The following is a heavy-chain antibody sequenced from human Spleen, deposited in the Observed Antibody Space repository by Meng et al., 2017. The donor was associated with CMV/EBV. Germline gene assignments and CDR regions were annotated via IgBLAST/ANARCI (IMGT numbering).Heavy chain of an antibody. CDR3: ARDLTMRWKLLGY. D-gene: IGHD1-26*01. V-gene: IGHV1-18*01. CDR1: GYTFTTYD. Sequence: GESLKISCKASGYTFTTYDITWVRQAPGQGLEWMGWISAYNGNTNYAQKLQDRVTMTTDTSTSTAYMELRSLRSDDTAVYYCARDLTMRWKLLGYWGQGTLVTVSS. CDR2: ISAYNGNT. J-gene: IGHJ4*02.